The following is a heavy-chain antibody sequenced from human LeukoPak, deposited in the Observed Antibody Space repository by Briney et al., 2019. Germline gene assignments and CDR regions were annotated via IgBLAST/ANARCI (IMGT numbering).Heavy chain of an antibody. CDR3: AKDQTRSFGYSSGYYYFDY. V-gene: IGHV3-30*02. Sequence: GGSLRLFCAAYAFTFSGYGMHWVRQAQGKGMEWVAFIHYDGRTKYYADSVKGRFTISRDNSKNTLYLQMNSLRAEDTAVYYCAKDQTRSFGYSSGYYYFDYWGQGTLVTVSS. CDR1: AFTFSGYG. J-gene: IGHJ4*02. D-gene: IGHD6-19*01. CDR2: IHYDGRTK.